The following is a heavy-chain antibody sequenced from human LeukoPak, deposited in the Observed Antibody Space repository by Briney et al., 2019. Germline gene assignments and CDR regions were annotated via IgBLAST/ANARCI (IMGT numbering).Heavy chain of an antibody. D-gene: IGHD3-3*01. Sequence: SETLSLTCTVSGGSIGSSSYYWGWIRQPPGKGLEWIGSIYYSGSTYYNPSLKSRVTISVDTSKNQFSLKLSSVTAADTAVYYCARKRIFGVVPRGTFDYWGQGTLVTVSS. V-gene: IGHV4-39*01. CDR2: IYYSGST. J-gene: IGHJ4*02. CDR3: ARKRIFGVVPRGTFDY. CDR1: GGSIGSSSYY.